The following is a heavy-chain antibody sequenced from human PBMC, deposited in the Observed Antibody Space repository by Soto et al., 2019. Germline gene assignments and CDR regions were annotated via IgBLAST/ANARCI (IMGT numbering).Heavy chain of an antibody. V-gene: IGHV3-49*03. J-gene: IGHJ3*02. Sequence: GGSLRLSCTASGFTFGVYAMSWFRQAPGKGLEWVGFIRSKAYGGTTEYAASVKGRFTISRDDSKSIAYLQMNSLKTEDTAVYYCTRDQLRFLEWLYYPNIWGQGTMVTVSS. D-gene: IGHD3-3*01. CDR1: GFTFGVYA. CDR3: TRDQLRFLEWLYYPNI. CDR2: IRSKAYGGTT.